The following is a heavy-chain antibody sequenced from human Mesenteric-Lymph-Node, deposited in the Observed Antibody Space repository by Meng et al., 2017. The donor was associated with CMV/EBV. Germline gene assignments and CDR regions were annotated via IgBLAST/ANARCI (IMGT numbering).Heavy chain of an antibody. J-gene: IGHJ4*02. V-gene: IGHV3-30*02. CDR2: IRYDGSNK. Sequence: GGSLRLSCAASGFTFSSYGMHWVRQAPGKGLEWVAFIRYDGSNKYYADSVKGRFTISRDNAKNSLYLQMNSLRAEDTAVYYCARQAGTYWGQGTLVTVSS. D-gene: IGHD6-13*01. CDR3: ARQAGTY. CDR1: GFTFSSYG.